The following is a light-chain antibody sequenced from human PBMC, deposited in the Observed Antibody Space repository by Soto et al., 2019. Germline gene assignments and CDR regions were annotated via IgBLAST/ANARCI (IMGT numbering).Light chain of an antibody. CDR2: GNK. CDR3: QSYDSSLSGPYV. V-gene: IGLV1-40*01. J-gene: IGLJ1*01. CDR1: SSNIGAGHD. Sequence: QSSLTQPXPLPGAPGQGVTISCTVNSSNIGAGHDVHWYQLLPGTAPKLLIYGNKNRPSRVSGRFSGSKSGTSASLAITELQAEDEGDYYCQSYDSSLSGPYVFGTGTKVTVL.